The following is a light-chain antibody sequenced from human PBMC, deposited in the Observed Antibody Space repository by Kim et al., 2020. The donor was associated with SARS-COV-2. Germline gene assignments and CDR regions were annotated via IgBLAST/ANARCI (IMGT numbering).Light chain of an antibody. CDR1: QSLLYSEGRTY. CDR2: ELS. CDR3: MQGLGLYV. V-gene: IGKV2-29*02. Sequence: IVMTQTPLSLSVTLGQPASISCKSNQSLLYSEGRTYLYWYLQKAGQSPHLLISELSSRFSGAPDRFSGSGSGTDFTLKISRVEAEDAGVYYCMQGLGLYVFGQGTKLEI. J-gene: IGKJ2*01.